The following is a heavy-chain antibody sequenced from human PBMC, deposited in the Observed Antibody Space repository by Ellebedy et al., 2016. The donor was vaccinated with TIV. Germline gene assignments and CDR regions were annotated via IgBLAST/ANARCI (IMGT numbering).Heavy chain of an antibody. D-gene: IGHD1-14*01. CDR2: IYTGDSDT. V-gene: IGHV5-51*01. J-gene: IGHJ4*02. Sequence: GESLKISXKGSGYSFTSYWIGWVRQMPGKGLEWMGIIYTGDSDTRYSPSFQGQVTISADKSISTTYLQWSSLKASDTAMYYCARWPGNHRFDYWGQGTLVTVSS. CDR1: GYSFTSYW. CDR3: ARWPGNHRFDY.